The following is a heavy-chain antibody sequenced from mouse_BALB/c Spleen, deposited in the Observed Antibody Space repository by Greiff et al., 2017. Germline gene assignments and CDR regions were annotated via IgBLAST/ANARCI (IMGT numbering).Heavy chain of an antibody. CDR2: IWAGGST. CDR1: GFSLTSYG. J-gene: IGHJ3*01. D-gene: IGHD2-4*01. Sequence: VKLVESGPGLVAPSQSLSITCTVSGFSLTSYGVHWVRQPPGKGLEWLGVIWAGGSTNYNSALMSRLSISKDNSKSQVFLKMNSLQTDDTAMYYCARGDYDYDAAYWGQGTLVTVSA. V-gene: IGHV2-9*02. CDR3: ARGDYDYDAAY.